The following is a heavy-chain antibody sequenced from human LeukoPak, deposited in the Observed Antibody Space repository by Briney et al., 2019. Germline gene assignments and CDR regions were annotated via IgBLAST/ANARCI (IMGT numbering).Heavy chain of an antibody. CDR3: ARVPVQFWAAFDI. D-gene: IGHD1-1*01. Sequence: ASVKVSCKASGYTFTGYYMHWVRQAPGQGLEWMGWINPNSGGTNYAQKFQGRVTMTRDTSISTAYMELSSLRSEDMAVYYCARVPVQFWAAFDIWGQGTMVTVSS. V-gene: IGHV1-2*02. J-gene: IGHJ3*02. CDR1: GYTFTGYY. CDR2: INPNSGGT.